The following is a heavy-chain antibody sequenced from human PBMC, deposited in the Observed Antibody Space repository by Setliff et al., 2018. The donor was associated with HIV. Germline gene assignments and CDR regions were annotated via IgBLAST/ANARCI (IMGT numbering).Heavy chain of an antibody. CDR2: ITHNGANT. Sequence: GSLRLSCATSGFIFSKYAMSWVRQAPGKGLEWVSAITHNGANTYYANSVKGRFTISRDNSKNTLFLQMNDLRAEDTAVYYCANDGRGDYWGQGTLVTVSS. D-gene: IGHD3-10*01. CDR3: ANDGRGDY. V-gene: IGHV3-23*01. CDR1: GFIFSKYA. J-gene: IGHJ4*02.